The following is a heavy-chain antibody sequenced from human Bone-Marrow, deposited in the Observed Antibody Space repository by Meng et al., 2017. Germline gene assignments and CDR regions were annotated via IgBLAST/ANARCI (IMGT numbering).Heavy chain of an antibody. Sequence: QVQLQGPGPELGKPSGTLSLTCAVSGASISSSHWWGWVRQPPGKGLEWIGEIYHDGSTNYTPSLKSRVTISVDKSKNQFSLKLSSVTAADTAVYYCARAAYDIWSGYAPWGQGSLVTVSS. J-gene: IGHJ5*02. CDR2: IYHDGST. V-gene: IGHV4-4*02. D-gene: IGHD3-3*01. CDR3: ARAAYDIWSGYAP. CDR1: GASISSSHW.